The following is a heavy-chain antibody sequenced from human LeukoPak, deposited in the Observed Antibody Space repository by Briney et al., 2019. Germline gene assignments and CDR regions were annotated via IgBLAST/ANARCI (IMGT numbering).Heavy chain of an antibody. Sequence: PGGSLRLSCAASGFTFSSYAMSWVRQAPGKGLEWVSAISGSGGSTHYADSVKGRFTISRDNSKNTLYLQMNSLRAEDTAVHYCAKGRGSSSWYTDYWGQGTLVTVSS. CDR3: AKGRGSSSWYTDY. J-gene: IGHJ4*02. CDR2: ISGSGGST. CDR1: GFTFSSYA. D-gene: IGHD6-13*01. V-gene: IGHV3-23*01.